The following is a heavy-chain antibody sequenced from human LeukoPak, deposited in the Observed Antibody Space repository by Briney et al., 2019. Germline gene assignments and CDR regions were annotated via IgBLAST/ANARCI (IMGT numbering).Heavy chain of an antibody. V-gene: IGHV3-21*04. CDR1: GFTFSSFS. D-gene: IGHD3-22*01. CDR2: ISSSDTYI. Sequence: KSGGSLRLSCAASGFTFSSFSMDWVRQAPGKGLEWLSSISSSDTYIYYADSVKGRFTISRDNAKNSLYLQMNSLRAEDTAVYYCARVLSGSWDWFDPWGQGTLVAVSS. CDR3: ARVLSGSWDWFDP. J-gene: IGHJ5*02.